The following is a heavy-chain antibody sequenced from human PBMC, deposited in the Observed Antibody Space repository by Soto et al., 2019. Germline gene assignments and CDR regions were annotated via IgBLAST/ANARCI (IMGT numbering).Heavy chain of an antibody. D-gene: IGHD6-13*01. J-gene: IGHJ5*02. CDR2: ISPIFGTA. Sequence: QVQLVQSGAEVKKPGSSVKVSCKASGGTFSSYAISWVRQAPGQGLEWMGGISPIFGTANYAQKFQGRVTITADESTSRAYMELSSLRSEDTAVYYCAREQYVKAAAGRAGWFDPWGQGTLVTVSS. CDR1: GGTFSSYA. CDR3: AREQYVKAAAGRAGWFDP. V-gene: IGHV1-69*01.